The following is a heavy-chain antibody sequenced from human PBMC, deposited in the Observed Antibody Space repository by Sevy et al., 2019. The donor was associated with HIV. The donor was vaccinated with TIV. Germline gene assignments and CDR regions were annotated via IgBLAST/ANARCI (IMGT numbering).Heavy chain of an antibody. Sequence: GGSLRLSCAASGFTFSSYTMHWVRQAPGKGLEWVAVMSHDGNYKNHADSVKVRFTISRDNFKNTLYLQMNSLRVEDTAVYFCARLFSCGGDCYYLDYWGQGAPVTVSS. CDR2: MSHDGNYK. D-gene: IGHD2-21*02. J-gene: IGHJ4*02. V-gene: IGHV3-30*04. CDR1: GFTFSSYT. CDR3: ARLFSCGGDCYYLDY.